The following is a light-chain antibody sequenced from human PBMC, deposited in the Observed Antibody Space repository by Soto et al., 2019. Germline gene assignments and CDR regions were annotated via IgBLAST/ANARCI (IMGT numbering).Light chain of an antibody. J-gene: IGKJ1*01. V-gene: IGKV3-15*01. CDR3: QQFNNWPRT. CDR2: DAS. CDR1: QSVSNN. Sequence: IVLTQSPGTLSLSPGERATLSCRASQSVSNNYLAWYQQKPGQAPRLLIYDASTRATGIPARFSGSGSGTEFTLTISSLQSEDFAVYYCQQFNNWPRTFGQGTKVDIK.